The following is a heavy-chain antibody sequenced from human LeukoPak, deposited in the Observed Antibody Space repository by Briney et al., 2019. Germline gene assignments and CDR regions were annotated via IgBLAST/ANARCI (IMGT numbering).Heavy chain of an antibody. J-gene: IGHJ5*02. CDR1: GGTFSSYA. D-gene: IGHD5-12*01. Sequence: SVKVSCKASGGTFSSYAISWVRQAPGQGLEWMGGIIPIFGTANYAQKFQGRVTITADESTSTAYMGLSSLRSEDTAVYYCARSPDIVATISSWFDPWGQGTLVTVSS. V-gene: IGHV1-69*13. CDR3: ARSPDIVATISSWFDP. CDR2: IIPIFGTA.